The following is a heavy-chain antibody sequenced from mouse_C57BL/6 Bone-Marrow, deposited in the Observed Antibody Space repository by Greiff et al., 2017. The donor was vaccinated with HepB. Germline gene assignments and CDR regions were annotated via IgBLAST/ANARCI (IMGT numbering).Heavy chain of an antibody. CDR3: GRWFRGYDYGRGYYAMDY. J-gene: IGHJ4*01. V-gene: IGHV1-69*01. CDR2: IDPSDSYT. Sequence: VQLQQPGAELVMPGASVKLSCKASGYTFTSYWMHWVKQRPGQGLEWIGEIDPSDSYTNYNQKFKGKSTLTVDKSSSTAYMQLSSLTSEDSAVDYCGRWFRGYDYGRGYYAMDYWGQGTSVTVSS. D-gene: IGHD2-4*01. CDR1: GYTFTSYW.